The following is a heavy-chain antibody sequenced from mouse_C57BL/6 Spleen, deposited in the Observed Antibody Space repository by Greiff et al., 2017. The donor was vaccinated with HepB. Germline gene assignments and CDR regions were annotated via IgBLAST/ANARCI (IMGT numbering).Heavy chain of an antibody. D-gene: IGHD2-3*01. J-gene: IGHJ3*01. CDR2: INPNNGGT. CDR1: GYTFTDYN. CDR3: ARSLYDGSPWFAY. V-gene: IGHV1-22*01. Sequence: VQLQQSGPELVKPGASVKMSCKASGYTFTDYNMHWVKQSHGKSLEWIGYINPNNGGTSYNQKFKGKATLTVNKSSSTAYMELRSLTSEDSAVYYCARSLYDGSPWFAYWGQGTLVTVSA.